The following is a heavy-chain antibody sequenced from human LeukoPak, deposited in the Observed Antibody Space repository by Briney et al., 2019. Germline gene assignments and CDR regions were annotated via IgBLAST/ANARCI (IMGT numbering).Heavy chain of an antibody. CDR2: IYYSGST. D-gene: IGHD5-18*01. V-gene: IGHV4-59*01. CDR1: GGSISSYY. J-gene: IGHJ5*02. Sequence: KPSETLSLTCTVSGGSISSYYWSWIRQPPGKGLEWIGYIYYSGSTNYNPSLKSRVPISVDTTKNQFSPKLSSVTAADTAVYYCARDSKGSYGYYNWFDPWGQGTLVTVSS. CDR3: ARDSKGSYGYYNWFDP.